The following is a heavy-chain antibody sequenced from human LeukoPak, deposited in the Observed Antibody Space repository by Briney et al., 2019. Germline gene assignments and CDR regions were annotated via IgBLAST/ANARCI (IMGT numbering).Heavy chain of an antibody. CDR3: ARGFHRYNYDSGAYSVY. CDR1: GFIFTSYS. CDR2: ISSSSSTI. Sequence: GGSLRLSCAASGFIFTSYSMNWVRQAPGKGLEWISYISSSSSTIYYADSVRGRFTISRANAKNSLYLQMNSLRAEDTAVYYCARGFHRYNYDSGAYSVYWGQGTLVTVSS. J-gene: IGHJ4*02. V-gene: IGHV3-48*01. D-gene: IGHD3-22*01.